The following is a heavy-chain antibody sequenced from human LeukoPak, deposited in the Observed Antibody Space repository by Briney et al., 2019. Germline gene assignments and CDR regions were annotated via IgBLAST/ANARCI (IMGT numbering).Heavy chain of an antibody. CDR1: GGSISSSSYY. CDR2: IYYSGIT. CDR3: ARHRYGMDV. J-gene: IGHJ6*02. V-gene: IGHV4-39*01. Sequence: SDTLSLTCTVSGGSISSSSYYWGWIRQPPGKGLEWIGSIYYSGITYYNPSLKSRVTISVDTSNNQFSLKLSSVTAADTAVYYCARHRYGMDVWGQGTTVTVSS.